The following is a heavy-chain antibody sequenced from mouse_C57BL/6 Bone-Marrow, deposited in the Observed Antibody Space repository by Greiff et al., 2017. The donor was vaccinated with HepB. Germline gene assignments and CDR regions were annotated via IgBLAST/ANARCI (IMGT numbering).Heavy chain of an antibody. CDR2: IDPENGDT. Sequence: VQLQQSGAELVRPGASVKLSCTASGFNIKDDYMHWVKQRPEQGLEWIGWIDPENGDTEYASKFQGKATITADTSSNTAYLQLSSLTSEDTAVYYCTTPYYSNYVGAYWGQGTLVTVSA. V-gene: IGHV14-4*01. D-gene: IGHD2-5*01. CDR3: TTPYYSNYVGAY. CDR1: GFNIKDDY. J-gene: IGHJ3*01.